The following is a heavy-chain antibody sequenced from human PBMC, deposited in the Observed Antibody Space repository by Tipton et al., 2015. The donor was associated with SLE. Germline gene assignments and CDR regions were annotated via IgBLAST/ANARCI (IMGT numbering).Heavy chain of an antibody. CDR1: GGSISSSSYY. Sequence: TLSLTCTVSGGSISSSSYYWGWIRQPPGKGLEWIGTIYYSGSTYYYPSLKSRITISVDTSKNQFSLEVRSVTAADTAVYYCARRNRAFSYAMDVWGQGTTVTVSS. J-gene: IGHJ6*02. V-gene: IGHV4-39*07. CDR3: ARRNRAFSYAMDV. D-gene: IGHD1-14*01. CDR2: IYYSGST.